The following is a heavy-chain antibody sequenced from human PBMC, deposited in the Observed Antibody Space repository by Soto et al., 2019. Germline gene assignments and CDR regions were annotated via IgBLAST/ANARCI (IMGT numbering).Heavy chain of an antibody. D-gene: IGHD1-7*01. CDR1: GFTFSDYD. CDR3: ARERGTTGIWYFDL. CDR2: IAISGDT. V-gene: IGHV3-13*01. Sequence: EVQLVESGGGLVQPGGSLRLSCAASGFTFSDYDIHWVRQAAGKGLEWVSGIAISGDTNYAGSVTGRITISSENARNSVYLQRNSLRAWDTAVYYCARERGTTGIWYFDLWGRGTLVTVSS. J-gene: IGHJ2*01.